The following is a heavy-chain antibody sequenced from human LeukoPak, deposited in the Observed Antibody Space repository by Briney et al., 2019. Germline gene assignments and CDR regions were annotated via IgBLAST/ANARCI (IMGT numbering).Heavy chain of an antibody. Sequence: GASVKVSCKASEYTFTDNYMHWVRQAPGRGLEWMGWISPNSGVTNYAQKFQGRVTLTRDTSIRTAYMELSRLTSDDTAIYYCARWVSYTGLDCWGQGTLVTVSS. CDR1: EYTFTDNY. D-gene: IGHD3-16*01. CDR3: ARWVSYTGLDC. V-gene: IGHV1-2*02. CDR2: ISPNSGVT. J-gene: IGHJ4*02.